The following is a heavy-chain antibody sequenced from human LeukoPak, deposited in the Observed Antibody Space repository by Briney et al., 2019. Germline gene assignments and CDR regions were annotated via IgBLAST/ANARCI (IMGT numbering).Heavy chain of an antibody. J-gene: IGHJ6*02. V-gene: IGHV3-30*04. CDR3: ARDRKGALNYDMDV. CDR2: ISYDGSNK. Sequence: GRSLRLSCAASGFTFSSYAMHRVRQAPGKGLEWVAVISYDGSNKYYADSVKGRFTISRDNSKNTLYLQMNSLRAEDTAVYYCARDRKGALNYDMDVWGQGTTVTVSS. CDR1: GFTFSSYA.